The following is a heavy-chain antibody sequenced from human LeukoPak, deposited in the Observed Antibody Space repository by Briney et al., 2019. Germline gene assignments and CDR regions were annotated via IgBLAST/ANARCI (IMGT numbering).Heavy chain of an antibody. V-gene: IGHV3-21*01. Sequence: GGSLRLSCAASGFTFSSYSMNWVSQAPGKGLEWVSSIISSSSYIYYADSVKGRFTISRDNAKNSLYLQMNSLRAEDTAVYYCARGPMIVVVINPLDYWGQGTLVTVSS. CDR2: IISSSSYI. J-gene: IGHJ4*02. CDR3: ARGPMIVVVINPLDY. CDR1: GFTFSSYS. D-gene: IGHD3-22*01.